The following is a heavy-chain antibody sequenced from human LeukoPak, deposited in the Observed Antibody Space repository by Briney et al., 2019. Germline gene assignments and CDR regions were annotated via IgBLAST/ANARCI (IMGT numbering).Heavy chain of an antibody. Sequence: GESLKISCQGSGYNFINNWIGWVRQVPGKGLEWMGIIYPSDSNLRYSPSFQGQVTISADKSISTAYLQWSSLKASDTAMYYCARLYSSSRGVDYWGQGALVTVSS. CDR1: GYNFINNW. CDR3: ARLYSSSRGVDY. V-gene: IGHV5-51*01. D-gene: IGHD6-6*01. J-gene: IGHJ4*02. CDR2: IYPSDSNL.